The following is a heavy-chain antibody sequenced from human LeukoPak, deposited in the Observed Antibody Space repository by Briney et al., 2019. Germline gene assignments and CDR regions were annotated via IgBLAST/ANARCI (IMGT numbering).Heavy chain of an antibody. Sequence: PSETLSLTCTVSGGSISSYYWSWIRQPPGKGLEWIGYIYYSGSTNYNPSLKSRVTISVDTSKNQFSLKLSSVTAADTAVYYCARHTYGVYSFDYWGQGTLVTVSS. J-gene: IGHJ4*02. V-gene: IGHV4-59*01. CDR1: GGSISSYY. CDR2: IYYSGST. CDR3: ARHTYGVYSFDY. D-gene: IGHD4-17*01.